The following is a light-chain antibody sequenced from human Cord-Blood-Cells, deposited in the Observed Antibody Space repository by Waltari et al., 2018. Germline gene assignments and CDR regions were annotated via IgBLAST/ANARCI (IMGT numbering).Light chain of an antibody. CDR3: AAWDDSLSGPV. V-gene: IGLV1-47*01. CDR1: SSNIGSNY. Sequence: QSVLTQPPSASGTPGQRVTISCSGRSSNIGSNYVYWYQQPPGTAPKLLIYRNNKRPSGVPDRFSGSKSGTSASLAISGLRSEDEADYYCAAWDDSLSGPVFGGGTKLTVL. CDR2: RNN. J-gene: IGLJ3*02.